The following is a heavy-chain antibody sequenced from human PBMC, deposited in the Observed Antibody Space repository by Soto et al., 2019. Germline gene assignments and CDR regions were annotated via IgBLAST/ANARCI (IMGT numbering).Heavy chain of an antibody. J-gene: IGHJ4*02. V-gene: IGHV3-33*01. Sequence: GGCLRLSCAASGFTLSIYGMHWVRQAPGKELEWVTVIWHDGSNKYYADSVKGRFTISRDNSKNMLYLQMNSLRAEDTAVYYCARDLMPLGAIGCFDYWGQGTLVTVSS. CDR1: GFTLSIYG. CDR2: IWHDGSNK. CDR3: ARDLMPLGAIGCFDY. D-gene: IGHD2-2*01.